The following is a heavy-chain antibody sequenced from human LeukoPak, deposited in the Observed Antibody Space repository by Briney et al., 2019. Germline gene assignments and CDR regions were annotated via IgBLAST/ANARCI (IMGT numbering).Heavy chain of an antibody. Sequence: GGSLRLSCAASGFTFSSYALSWVRQAPGKGLEWVSAISGSGSSTYYADSVKGRFTISRDNSKKTLYLQMNSLRAEDTAVCYCARDVGNFDYWGQGTLVTVSS. CDR3: ARDVGNFDY. V-gene: IGHV3-23*01. CDR2: ISGSGSST. J-gene: IGHJ4*02. CDR1: GFTFSSYA.